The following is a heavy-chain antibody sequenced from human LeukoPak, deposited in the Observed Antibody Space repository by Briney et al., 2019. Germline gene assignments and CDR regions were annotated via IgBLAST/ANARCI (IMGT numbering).Heavy chain of an antibody. CDR3: ARIFFPYIVVVTAGGVDY. Sequence: PGGSLRLSCAASGFTFSSYWMSWVRQAPGKGLEWVANIKQDGSEKYYVDSVKGRFTISRDNAKNSLYLQMNSLRAEDTAVYYCARIFFPYIVVVTAGGVDYWGQGTLVTVSS. CDR1: GFTFSSYW. CDR2: IKQDGSEK. V-gene: IGHV3-7*01. J-gene: IGHJ4*02. D-gene: IGHD2-21*02.